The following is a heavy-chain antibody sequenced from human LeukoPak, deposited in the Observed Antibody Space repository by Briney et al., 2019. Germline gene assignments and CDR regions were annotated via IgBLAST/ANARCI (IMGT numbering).Heavy chain of an antibody. J-gene: IGHJ6*03. D-gene: IGHD3-10*01. V-gene: IGHV4-39*01. CDR1: GGSISSSSYY. CDR2: IYYSGST. CDR3: ARLGGSGSYSYYYYYYYMDV. Sequence: PSETLSLTCTVSGGSISSSSYYWGWIRQPPRKGLEWIASIYYSGSTYYNPSLKSRVTISVDTSKNQFSLKLSSVTAADTAVYYCARLGGSGSYSYYYYYYYMDVWGKGTTVTVSS.